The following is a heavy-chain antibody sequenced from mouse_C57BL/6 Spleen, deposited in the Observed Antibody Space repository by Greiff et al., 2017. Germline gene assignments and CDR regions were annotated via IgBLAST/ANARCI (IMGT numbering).Heavy chain of an antibody. CDR1: GYTFSSSW. CDR2: IYPGDGDT. D-gene: IGHD2-5*01. CDR3: ASRDSHYDLDY. Sequence: QVQLQQSGPELVKPGASVKMSCKASGYTFSSSWMNWVKQRPGKGLEWIGQIYPGDGDTNYNGKFKGKATLTADKSSSTAYMHLRSLTSEDSTVXFCASRDSHYDLDYWGQGTSLTVSS. V-gene: IGHV1-82*01. J-gene: IGHJ4*01.